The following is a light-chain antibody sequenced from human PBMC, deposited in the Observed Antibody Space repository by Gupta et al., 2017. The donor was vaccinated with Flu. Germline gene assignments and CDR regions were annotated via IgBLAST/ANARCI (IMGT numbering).Light chain of an antibody. CDR1: QSVLYSSNNKNY. Sequence: DIVMTQSPDSLAVSLGERATINCKSSQSVLYSSNNKNYLAWYQQKPGQPPTLLIYWASTRESGVPDRFSGSGSGTDFTLTISSLQAEDFAVYYCQQDSRSPFTFGRGTKVDIK. V-gene: IGKV4-1*01. CDR3: QQDSRSPFT. CDR2: WAS. J-gene: IGKJ3*01.